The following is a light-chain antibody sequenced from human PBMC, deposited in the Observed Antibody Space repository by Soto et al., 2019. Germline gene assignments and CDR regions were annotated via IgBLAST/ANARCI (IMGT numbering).Light chain of an antibody. CDR2: LAS. Sequence: DIQMTQSPSSLSAAVGDRVTITCRAARDVSRWLAWYQHRPGEAPQLLIYLASTLQSGVPSRFSGSGSGTEFNLTISDLQTEDFATYYCQQAKSFPRSFGQGTRVEV. CDR3: QQAKSFPRS. J-gene: IGKJ1*01. V-gene: IGKV1-12*01. CDR1: RDVSRW.